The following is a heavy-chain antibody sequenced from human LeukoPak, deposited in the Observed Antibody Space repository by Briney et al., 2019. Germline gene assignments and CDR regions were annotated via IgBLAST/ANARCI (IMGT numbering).Heavy chain of an antibody. V-gene: IGHV3-9*03. J-gene: IGHJ4*02. CDR2: TSWNSGSI. Sequence: PGRSLRLSCAASGFTFDDYAMHWVRRAPGKGLEWVSGTSWNSGSIGYADSVKGRFTISRDNAKNSLYLQMNSLRAEDMALYYCAKDNYYDSSGYLDYWGQGTLVTVSS. D-gene: IGHD3-22*01. CDR3: AKDNYYDSSGYLDY. CDR1: GFTFDDYA.